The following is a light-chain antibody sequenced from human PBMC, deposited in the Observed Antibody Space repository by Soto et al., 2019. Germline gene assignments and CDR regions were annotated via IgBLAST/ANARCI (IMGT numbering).Light chain of an antibody. CDR3: LQDYTYFWM. J-gene: IGKJ1*01. V-gene: IGKV1-5*01. CDR1: QSIRYW. CDR2: GAS. Sequence: DIQKTQCPSTLPASVGDRVTITCRASQSIRYWLAWFQQKPGKAPKLLIYGASSSQGGVSSRFSGSGFGTDFTLTISSLQPEDSATYYCLQDYTYFWMFGQGTKVDIK.